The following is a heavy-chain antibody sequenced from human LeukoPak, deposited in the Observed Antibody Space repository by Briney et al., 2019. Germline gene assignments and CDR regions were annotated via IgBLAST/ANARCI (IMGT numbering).Heavy chain of an antibody. CDR2: ISYSGST. D-gene: IGHD1-1*01. J-gene: IGHJ2*01. V-gene: IGHV4-59*08. CDR3: ARAVGVGRGTYFDL. CDR1: GGSIRSDY. Sequence: SETLSLTCTVSGGSIRSDYWSWIRQPPGKGLEWIGYISYSGSTNYNPSLKSRVTISVDTSKNQFSLNLSSVTAADTAVYSCARAVGVGRGTYFDLWGRGPLVTVSS.